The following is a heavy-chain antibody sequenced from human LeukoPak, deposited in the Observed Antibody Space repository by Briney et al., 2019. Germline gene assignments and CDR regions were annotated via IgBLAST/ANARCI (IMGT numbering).Heavy chain of an antibody. D-gene: IGHD6-19*01. V-gene: IGHV3-30*04. CDR1: GFTFSSYA. CDR3: ERAVYRSGGYHCDY. J-gene: IGHJ4*02. Sequence: PGRSLRLSCAASGFTFSSYAMQWVRQAPGKGLEWVSVISYDGSDKNYADSVQGRFTISRDNSKNTLYLQMNSLRAEDTAVYYCERAVYRSGGYHCDYWGQGTLVIVSS. CDR2: ISYDGSDK.